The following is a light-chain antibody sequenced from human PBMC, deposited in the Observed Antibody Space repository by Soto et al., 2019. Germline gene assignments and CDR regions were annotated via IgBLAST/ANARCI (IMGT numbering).Light chain of an antibody. J-gene: IGKJ1*01. V-gene: IGKV1-5*03. CDR3: QQYNSYSWT. CDR1: QSISSW. Sequence: DIQMTQSPSTLSGSVGDRVTITCRASQSISSWLAWYQQKPGKAPKLLIYKASSLESGVPSRFSGSGSGTEFTLTISSLQPDDFATYYCQQYNSYSWTSGQGTKVDIK. CDR2: KAS.